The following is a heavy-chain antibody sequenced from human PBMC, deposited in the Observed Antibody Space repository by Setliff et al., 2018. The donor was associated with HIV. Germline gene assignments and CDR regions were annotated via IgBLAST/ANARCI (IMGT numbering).Heavy chain of an antibody. CDR1: GFSLSTGGVG. CDR3: AHRSYCSGGSCPNWFDP. J-gene: IGHJ5*02. Sequence: SGPTLVNPTQTLTLTCTFSGFSLSTGGVGVGWIRQPPGKALEWLALIYWDDDKRYSPSLKSRLTITKDTSKNQVVLTMTNMDPVDTATYYCAHRSYCSGGSCPNWFDPWGQGTLSPSPQ. D-gene: IGHD2-15*01. V-gene: IGHV2-5*02. CDR2: IYWDDDK.